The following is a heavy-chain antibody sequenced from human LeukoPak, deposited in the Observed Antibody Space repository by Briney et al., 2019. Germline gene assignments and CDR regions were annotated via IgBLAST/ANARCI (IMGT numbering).Heavy chain of an antibody. CDR3: ATIKRGNIFGYFDF. V-gene: IGHV4-59*02. CDR2: MLDTVTT. J-gene: IGHJ4*02. D-gene: IGHD5-18*01. Sequence: PGGSLRLSCAASGFTVSSNYMSWVRQAPGKGLEWIGYMLDTVTTKDNPSLKRRFTLSADTSKNQFSLRLTSVTAADTAVYYCATIKRGNIFGYFDFWGQGIPVTVSS. CDR1: GFTVSSNY.